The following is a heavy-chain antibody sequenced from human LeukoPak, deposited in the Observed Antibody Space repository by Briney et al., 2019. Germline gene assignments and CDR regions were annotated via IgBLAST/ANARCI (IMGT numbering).Heavy chain of an antibody. CDR3: ARGNYGSGSYYLSD. CDR2: INHSGST. D-gene: IGHD3-10*01. CDR1: GGSFSGYY. V-gene: IGHV4-34*01. Sequence: KPSETLSLTCAVYGGSFSGYYWSWIRQPPGKGLEWIGEINHSGSTNYNPSLKSRVTISVDTSKNQLSLKLSSVTAADTAVYYCARGNYGSGSYYLSDWGQGTLVTVSS. J-gene: IGHJ4*02.